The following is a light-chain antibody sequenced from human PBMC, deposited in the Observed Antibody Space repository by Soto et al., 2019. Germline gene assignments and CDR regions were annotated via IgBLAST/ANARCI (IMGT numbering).Light chain of an antibody. J-gene: IGLJ1*01. Sequence: QSALTQPASVSGSPGQSITISCTGTASDVGGYNYVSWYQQHPGKAPKLMIHAVSNRPSGISSRFSGSKSGNTASLTISGLQSEDEADYFCCSYTSRTTYVFGTGTSSPS. CDR3: CSYTSRTTYV. CDR1: ASDVGGYNY. V-gene: IGLV2-14*01. CDR2: AVS.